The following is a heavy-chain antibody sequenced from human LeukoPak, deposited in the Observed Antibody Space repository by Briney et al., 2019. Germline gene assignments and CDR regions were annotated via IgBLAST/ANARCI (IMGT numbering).Heavy chain of an antibody. D-gene: IGHD5-12*01. CDR3: ARASIVATIAFDY. CDR1: GFSFSNAW. J-gene: IGHJ4*02. Sequence: GGSLRLSCAASGFSFSNAWMSWVRQAPGKGLEWVSYISSSGSTIYYADSVKGRFTISRDNAKNSLYLQMNSLRAEDTAVYYCARASIVATIAFDYWGQGTLVTVSS. CDR2: ISSSGSTI. V-gene: IGHV3-48*03.